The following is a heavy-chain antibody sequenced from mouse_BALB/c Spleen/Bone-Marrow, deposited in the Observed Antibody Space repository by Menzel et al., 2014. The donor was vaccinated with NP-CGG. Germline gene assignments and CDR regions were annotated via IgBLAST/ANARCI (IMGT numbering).Heavy chain of an antibody. CDR3: AGSGYGYDWFAY. V-gene: IGHV1-67*01. Sequence: QVQLQQPGPELVRPGVSVKISCKGSGYTFIDYAMHWVKQSHAKSLEWIGVISTYSGNTNYNQKFKGKATMTVDKSSSTAYMELARLTSEDSAIYYCAGSGYGYDWFAYWGQGTLVTVSA. CDR2: ISTYSGNT. J-gene: IGHJ3*01. D-gene: IGHD2-2*01. CDR1: GYTFIDYA.